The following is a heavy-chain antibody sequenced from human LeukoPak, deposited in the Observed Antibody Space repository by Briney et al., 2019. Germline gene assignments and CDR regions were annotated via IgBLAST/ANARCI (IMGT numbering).Heavy chain of an antibody. CDR1: GFTFSSFS. Sequence: GGSLRLSCAASGFTFSSFSMNWVRQAPGKGLGWVSFISSGSSTIYYADSVKGRFTISRDNAKNSLYLQMNSLRDEDTGVYYCARDSNYWGQGTLVTVSS. D-gene: IGHD2-2*01. J-gene: IGHJ4*02. CDR2: ISSGSSTI. CDR3: ARDSNY. V-gene: IGHV3-48*02.